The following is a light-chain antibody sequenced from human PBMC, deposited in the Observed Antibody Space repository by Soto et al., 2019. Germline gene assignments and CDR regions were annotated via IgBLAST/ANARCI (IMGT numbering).Light chain of an antibody. J-gene: IGKJ5*01. CDR3: HQLHDSPIT. V-gene: IGKV3-20*01. Sequence: EIVLTQSPGTLSLSPGERATLSCRASQSVSNNYLAWYQQKPGQAPRLLIFGASIRDTGLPDRFSGGGSGRDCTLTISRLEPEDSAVYYCHQLHDSPITFGQGTRLEIK. CDR2: GAS. CDR1: QSVSNNY.